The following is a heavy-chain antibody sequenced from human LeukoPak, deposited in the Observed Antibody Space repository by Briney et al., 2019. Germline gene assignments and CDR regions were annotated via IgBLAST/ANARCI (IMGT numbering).Heavy chain of an antibody. Sequence: SETLSLTCTVSGGSISSYYWSWIRQPPGKGLEWIGYIYYSGSTSYNPSLKSRVTISVDTSKNQFSLKLSSVTAADTAVYYCARHVYGSGQYNWFDPWGQGTLVTVSS. CDR2: IYYSGST. CDR3: ARHVYGSGQYNWFDP. CDR1: GGSISSYY. V-gene: IGHV4-59*08. J-gene: IGHJ5*02. D-gene: IGHD3-10*01.